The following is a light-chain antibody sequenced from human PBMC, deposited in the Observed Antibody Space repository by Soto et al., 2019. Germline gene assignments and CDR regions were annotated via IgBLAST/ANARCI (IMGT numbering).Light chain of an antibody. V-gene: IGKV3-11*01. CDR1: QSVSSY. Sequence: EIVLTQSPATLSLSPGERATLSCRASQSVSSYLAWYQQKPGQAPRLLIYDASNRATGIPARFSGSGSGTDFTLTISSLEPEDFAVYYCQNSSSWPASLTFGGGTKVEIK. CDR2: DAS. CDR3: QNSSSWPASLT. J-gene: IGKJ4*01.